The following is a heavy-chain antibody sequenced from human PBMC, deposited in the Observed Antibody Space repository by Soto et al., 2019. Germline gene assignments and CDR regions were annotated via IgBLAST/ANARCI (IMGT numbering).Heavy chain of an antibody. Sequence: ASVEVSCKXSGGTFSSYAISWVRQAPGQGLEWMGGIIPIFGTANYAQKFQGRVTITADKSTSTAYMELSSLRSEDTAVYYCARAGCSSTSCPPGWFDPWGQGTLVTVSS. V-gene: IGHV1-69*06. CDR3: ARAGCSSTSCPPGWFDP. CDR1: GGTFSSYA. CDR2: IIPIFGTA. D-gene: IGHD2-2*01. J-gene: IGHJ5*02.